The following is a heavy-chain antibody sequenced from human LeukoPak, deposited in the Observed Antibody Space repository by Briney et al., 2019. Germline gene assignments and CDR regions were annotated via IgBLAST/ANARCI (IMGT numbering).Heavy chain of an antibody. CDR3: AKSLGELSLIDY. CDR1: GFTFSNHA. V-gene: IGHV3-23*01. J-gene: IGHJ4*02. D-gene: IGHD3-16*02. CDR2: IRGSGAST. Sequence: GGSLRLSCAASGFTFSNHAMNWVRQAPGKGLEWVSDIRGSGASTYYTDSVKGRFTISRDNSMNTLYLQMNSLRAEDTAVYYCAKSLGELSLIDYWGQGTLVTVSS.